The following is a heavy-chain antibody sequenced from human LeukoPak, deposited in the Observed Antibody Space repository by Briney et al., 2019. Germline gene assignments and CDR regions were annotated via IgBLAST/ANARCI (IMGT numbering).Heavy chain of an antibody. Sequence: SETLSPTCAVYGGSFSGYYWSWIRQPPGKGLEWIGEINHSGSTNYNPSLKSRVTISVDTSKNQFSLKLSSVTAADTAVYYCARGFPAGYRFPQYYYGMDVWGQGTTVTVSS. J-gene: IGHJ6*02. CDR3: ARGFPAGYRFPQYYYGMDV. CDR1: GGSFSGYY. V-gene: IGHV4-34*01. D-gene: IGHD1-1*01. CDR2: INHSGST.